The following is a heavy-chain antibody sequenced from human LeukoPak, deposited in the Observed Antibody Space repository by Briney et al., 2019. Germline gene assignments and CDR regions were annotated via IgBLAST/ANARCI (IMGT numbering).Heavy chain of an antibody. CDR2: ISSSSSYI. Sequence: GGSLRLSCAASGFTFSSFSMNWVRQAPGKGLEWVSSISSSSSYIYYADSVKGRFTISRDIAKNSLYLQMNSLRAEDTAMYYCARDDYYGSGSYWGAFDIWGQGTTVTVSS. J-gene: IGHJ3*02. V-gene: IGHV3-21*01. D-gene: IGHD3-10*01. CDR3: ARDDYYGSGSYWGAFDI. CDR1: GFTFSSFS.